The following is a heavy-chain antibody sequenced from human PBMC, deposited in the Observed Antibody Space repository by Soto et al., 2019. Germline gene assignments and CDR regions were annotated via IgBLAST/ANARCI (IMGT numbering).Heavy chain of an antibody. J-gene: IGHJ4*02. CDR2: ITAYNGNT. D-gene: IGHD5-12*01. Sequence: ASVKVNCKASGYTFTSYGISWVRQAPGQGLEWMGWITAYNGNTNYAQKLQGRVTMTTDTSTSTAYMELSSLRVDDTAVYYCARDPKRRDGYNFDSWGRGALVTVSS. CDR1: GYTFTSYG. CDR3: ARDPKRRDGYNFDS. V-gene: IGHV1-18*01.